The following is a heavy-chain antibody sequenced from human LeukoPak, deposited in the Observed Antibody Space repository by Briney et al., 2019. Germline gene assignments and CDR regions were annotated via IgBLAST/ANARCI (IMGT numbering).Heavy chain of an antibody. CDR2: ITDNGDDR. CDR3: ARDGLWGWAQYDY. J-gene: IGHJ4*02. V-gene: IGHV3-23*01. D-gene: IGHD2-21*01. CDR1: GFTFSRHA. Sequence: GGSLRLSCAVSGFTFSRHAMGWVRQAPGKGLDRVAGITDNGDDRNYGDSVKGRFAISRDNSKSTLDLQMNSLRAEDTALYYCARDGLWGWAQYDYWGQGILVTVSS.